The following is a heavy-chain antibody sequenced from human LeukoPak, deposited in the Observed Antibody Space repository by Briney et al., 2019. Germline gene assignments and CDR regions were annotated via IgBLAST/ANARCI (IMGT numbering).Heavy chain of an antibody. J-gene: IGHJ4*02. CDR1: GDSITSGGYY. Sequence: SETLSLTCTVSGDSITSGGYYWSWIRQRPGKGLEWIGYIYKAGSTYYNPSLKSRVTMSVDTSRNQFSLKLNSVTAADTAVYYCARDVLRWGQGTLVTVSS. CDR3: ARDVLR. V-gene: IGHV4-31*03. CDR2: IYKAGST.